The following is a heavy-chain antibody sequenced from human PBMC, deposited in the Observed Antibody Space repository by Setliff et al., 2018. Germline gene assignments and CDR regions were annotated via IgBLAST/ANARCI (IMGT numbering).Heavy chain of an antibody. Sequence: PSETLSLTCNVSGDSINSDFWNWIRQPPGKGLEWIGNIYYSGGTNYNPSLESRVTISLDTSKSQFSLRLSSLTAADTAVYYCARSGMPRLLYVGYWGLGTLVTVSS. D-gene: IGHD2-21*01. V-gene: IGHV4-59*08. CDR3: ARSGMPRLLYVGY. CDR2: IYYSGGT. J-gene: IGHJ4*02. CDR1: GDSINSDF.